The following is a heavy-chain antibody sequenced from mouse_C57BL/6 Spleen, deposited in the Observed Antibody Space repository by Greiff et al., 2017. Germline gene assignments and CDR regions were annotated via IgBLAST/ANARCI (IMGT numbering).Heavy chain of an antibody. CDR3: ARTMEYDGMDY. CDR1: GYTFNSYT. Sequence: QVQLQQSGAELVRPGASVKMSCKASGYTFNSYTMHWVKQRPGQGLEWIGCINPGDGYTKYTQKFKGKATMTADKSSSTAYVQLSSLTSEDAAVYYCARTMEYDGMDYWGQGTTLTVSS. J-gene: IGHJ4*01. CDR2: INPGDGYT. V-gene: IGHV1-4*01.